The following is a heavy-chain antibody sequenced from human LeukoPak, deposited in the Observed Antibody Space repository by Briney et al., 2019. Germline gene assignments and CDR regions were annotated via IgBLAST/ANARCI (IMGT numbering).Heavy chain of an antibody. Sequence: GGSLRLSCAASEFTFSSYGMHWVRQAPGKGLEWVTMISYDGSKEYYADSVRGRFTISRDNSKSTLYLQMDSLRAEDTAVYYCVKDSVARNGIYDAFDIWGQGTTVTVSS. V-gene: IGHV3-30*04. CDR3: VKDSVARNGIYDAFDI. J-gene: IGHJ3*02. CDR2: ISYDGSKE. CDR1: EFTFSSYG. D-gene: IGHD6-19*01.